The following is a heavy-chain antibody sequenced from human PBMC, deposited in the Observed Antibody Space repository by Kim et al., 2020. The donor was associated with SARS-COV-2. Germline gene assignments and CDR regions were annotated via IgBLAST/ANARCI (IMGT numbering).Heavy chain of an antibody. CDR2: GIT. CDR3: ARHGNGMDV. D-gene: IGHD2-15*01. J-gene: IGHJ6*02. Sequence: GITTHAQHFQGRRIITRDTSASTGYMGLTSLTSEDTAVYYCARHGNGMDVWGQGTTVTVSS. V-gene: IGHV1-3*01.